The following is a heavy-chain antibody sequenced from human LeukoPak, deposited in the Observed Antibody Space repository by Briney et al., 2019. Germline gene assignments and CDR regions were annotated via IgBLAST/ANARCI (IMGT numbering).Heavy chain of an antibody. CDR3: ATLVGDYYYYFYMDV. D-gene: IGHD6-6*01. V-gene: IGHV3-7*01. J-gene: IGHJ6*03. CDR1: GFTLSSYW. CDR2: IKQDGSEK. Sequence: GGSLRLSCAASGFTLSSYWMSWVRQAPGKGLEWVANIKQDGSEKYYVDSVKGRFTIFRDNAKNSLYLQMNSLRAEDTAVYYCATLVGDYYYYFYMDVWGKGTTVTVSS.